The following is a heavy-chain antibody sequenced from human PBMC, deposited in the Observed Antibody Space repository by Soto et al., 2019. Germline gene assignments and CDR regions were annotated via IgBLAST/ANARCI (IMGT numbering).Heavy chain of an antibody. CDR3: ARDPTDYPVNWFDP. J-gene: IGHJ5*02. CDR2: IHGGGGT. CDR1: GFTVSTEY. Sequence: EVQLVESGGNLVQPGGSLGISCAAPGFTVSTEYMSWVRQAPGKGLEWVSLIHGGGGTFYADSVKGRFTISRDKSKNTVYLQMNNLRVEDTAVYYCARDPTDYPVNWFDPWGQGTLVTVSS. V-gene: IGHV3-66*01. D-gene: IGHD4-17*01.